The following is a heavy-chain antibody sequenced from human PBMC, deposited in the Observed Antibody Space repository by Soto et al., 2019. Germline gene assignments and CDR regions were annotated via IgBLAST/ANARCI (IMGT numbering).Heavy chain of an antibody. V-gene: IGHV4-34*01. D-gene: IGHD6-13*01. CDR3: ARVRTPAGGMDV. J-gene: IGHJ6*02. CDR1: GGSFSGYY. Sequence: SETLSLTCAVYGGSFSGYYWSWIRQPPGKGLEWIGEINHSGSTNYNPSLKSRVTISVDTSKNQFSLKLSSVTAADTAVYYCARVRTPAGGMDVWGQGTTVTVSS. CDR2: INHSGST.